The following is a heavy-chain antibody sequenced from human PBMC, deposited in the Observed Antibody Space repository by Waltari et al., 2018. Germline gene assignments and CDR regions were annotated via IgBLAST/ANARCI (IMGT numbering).Heavy chain of an antibody. CDR1: GYTLTELS. J-gene: IGHJ4*02. Sequence: QVQLVQSGAEVKKPGASVKVSCKVSGYTLTELSMHWVRQAPGKGLEWMGGCDPEDGETIYAQKFQGRVTMTEDTSTDTGYMELSSLRSEDTAVYYCATVTYYYDSSGYNYFDYWGQGTLVTVSS. D-gene: IGHD3-22*01. CDR3: ATVTYYYDSSGYNYFDY. V-gene: IGHV1-24*01. CDR2: CDPEDGET.